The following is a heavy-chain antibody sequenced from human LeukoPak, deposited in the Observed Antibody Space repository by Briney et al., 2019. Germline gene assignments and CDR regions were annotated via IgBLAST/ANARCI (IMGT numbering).Heavy chain of an antibody. CDR2: INHSGST. D-gene: IGHD2-15*01. V-gene: IGHV4-34*01. Sequence: SETLSLTCAVYGGSFSGYYWSWIRQPPGKGLEWIGEINHSGSTNYNPSLKSRVTISVDTSKNQFSLKLSSVTAADTAVYYCAGGCSGGSCSFDYWGQGTLVTVSS. J-gene: IGHJ4*02. CDR1: GGSFSGYY. CDR3: AGGCSGGSCSFDY.